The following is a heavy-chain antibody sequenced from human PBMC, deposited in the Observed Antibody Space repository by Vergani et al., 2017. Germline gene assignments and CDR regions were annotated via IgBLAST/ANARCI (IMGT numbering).Heavy chain of an antibody. J-gene: IGHJ4*02. Sequence: QVQLQESGPGVVKPSQTLSLTCAIYGGSFNDYWWTWIRQPPGKGLEWIGEIRHDGITHYSPSLKSRVTISIDTSTHQFSLNLRSVTAADTAVYYCAREGYCTNGVCFTLFDVGGQGALVTVSS. V-gene: IGHV4-34*09. D-gene: IGHD2-8*01. CDR1: GGSFNDYW. CDR2: IRHDGIT. CDR3: AREGYCTNGVCFTLFDV.